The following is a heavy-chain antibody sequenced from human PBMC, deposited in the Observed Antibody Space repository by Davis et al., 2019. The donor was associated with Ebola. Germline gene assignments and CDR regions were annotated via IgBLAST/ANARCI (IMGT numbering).Heavy chain of an antibody. CDR1: GYTFTGYD. CDR3: ARDVGYVDY. V-gene: IGHV1-69*13. CDR2: IIPIFGTA. J-gene: IGHJ4*02. Sequence: AASVKVSCKASGYTFTGYDMHWVRQAPGQGLEWMGGIIPIFGTANYAQKFQGRVTITADESTSTAYMELSSLRSEDTAVYYCARDVGYVDYWGQGTLVTVSS.